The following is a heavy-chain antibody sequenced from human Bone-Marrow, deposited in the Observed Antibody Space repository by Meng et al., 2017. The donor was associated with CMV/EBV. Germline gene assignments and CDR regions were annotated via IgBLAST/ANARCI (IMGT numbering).Heavy chain of an antibody. V-gene: IGHV1-46*01. J-gene: IGHJ4*02. D-gene: IGHD2/OR15-2a*01. CDR1: GSTFSNLY. CDR2: YSPSDDRT. Sequence: ASVKVSCKAAGSTFSNLYIHWVRQAPGQGLEWMGVYSPSDDRTTNAQKFQGRVTMTRDTSTSTVFMELASLKSEDMGVYYCAGLSNPGDYWGQGKLVTVSS. CDR3: AGLSNPGDY.